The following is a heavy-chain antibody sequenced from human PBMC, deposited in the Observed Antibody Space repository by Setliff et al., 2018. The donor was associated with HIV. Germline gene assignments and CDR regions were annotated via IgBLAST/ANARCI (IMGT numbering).Heavy chain of an antibody. CDR3: ARDRYAGEIDY. CDR1: GGSINSGHYY. D-gene: IGHD3-10*01. V-gene: IGHV4-31*03. J-gene: IGHJ4*02. CDR2: IYYTGSN. Sequence: SETLSLTCSVSGGSINSGHYYWSWIRHHPGKGLEWIGYIYYTGSNYFNPSLKSRVTLSIDTSKNQFSLKLSSVTAADTAVYYCARDRYAGEIDYWGQGTLVTVSS.